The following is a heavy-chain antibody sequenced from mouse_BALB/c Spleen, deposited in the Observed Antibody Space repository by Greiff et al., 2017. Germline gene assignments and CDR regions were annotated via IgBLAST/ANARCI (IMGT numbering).Heavy chain of an antibody. CDR3: ARSTTATPSDY. V-gene: IGHV1-69*02. CDR2: IDPSDSYT. J-gene: IGHJ2*01. CDR1: GYTFTSYW. Sequence: VQLQQPGAELVKPGASVKLSCKASGYTFTSYWMHWVKQRPGQGLEWIGEIDPSDSYTNYNQKFKGKATLTVDKSSSTAYMQLSSLTSEDSAVYYCARSTTATPSDYWGQGTTLTVSS. D-gene: IGHD1-2*01.